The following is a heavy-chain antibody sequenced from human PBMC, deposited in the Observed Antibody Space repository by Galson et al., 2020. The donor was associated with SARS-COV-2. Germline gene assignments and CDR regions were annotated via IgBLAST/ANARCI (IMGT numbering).Heavy chain of an antibody. CDR1: GFTFSSFG. V-gene: IGHV3-30*03. CDR3: ARDRHYGDYWGGGEVLDY. J-gene: IGHJ4*02. D-gene: IGHD4-17*01. CDR2: MSYDGSNI. Sequence: GESLKISCTASGFTFSSFGMHWVRQAPGKGLEWVAVMSYDGSNIFYAQSVKGRFTISRDNSKNTLYLQMNTLRAEDTAMYYCARDRHYGDYWGGGEVLDYWGQGIRVTVSS.